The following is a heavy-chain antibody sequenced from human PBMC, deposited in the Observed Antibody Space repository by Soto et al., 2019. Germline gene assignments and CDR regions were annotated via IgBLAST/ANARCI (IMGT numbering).Heavy chain of an antibody. CDR1: GGSISSSSYY. J-gene: IGHJ6*02. CDR3: ARDSSGYYLIGNYYYYGMDV. Sequence: QLQLQESGPGLVKPSETLSLTCTVSGGSISSSSYYWGWIRQPPGKGLEWIGSIYYSGSTYYNPSLKSRVTISVDTSKNQFSLKLSSVTAADTAVYYCARDSSGYYLIGNYYYYGMDVWGQGTTVTVSS. CDR2: IYYSGST. V-gene: IGHV4-39*01. D-gene: IGHD3-22*01.